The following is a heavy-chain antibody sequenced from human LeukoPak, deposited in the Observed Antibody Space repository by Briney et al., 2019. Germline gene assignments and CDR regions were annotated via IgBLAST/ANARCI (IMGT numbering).Heavy chain of an antibody. D-gene: IGHD4-23*01. CDR2: INPSGGST. CDR1: GYTFTGYR. Sequence: SVKVSCKASGYTFTGYRMHWVRQAPGQGLEWMGIINPSGGSTRYAQKFQDRVTMTRDTSTSTVYMELSSLRSEDTAVYYCARDQDYGGNPNDAFDIWGQGTMVTVSS. V-gene: IGHV1-46*01. CDR3: ARDQDYGGNPNDAFDI. J-gene: IGHJ3*02.